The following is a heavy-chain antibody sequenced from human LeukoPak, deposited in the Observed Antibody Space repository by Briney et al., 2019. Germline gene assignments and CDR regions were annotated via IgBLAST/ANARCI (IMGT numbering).Heavy chain of an antibody. CDR3: ARGEWEHGYFDL. CDR2: IYKGDST. CDR1: GFTVSSNY. D-gene: IGHD1-26*01. Sequence: AGSLRLSCAASGFTVSSNYMSWVRQASGKGLEWVSVIYKGDSTYYADSVKGRFTISRHNSKNTLYPQMNSLRAEDTAVYYCARGEWEHGYFDLWGRGTLVTVPS. J-gene: IGHJ2*01. V-gene: IGHV3-53*04.